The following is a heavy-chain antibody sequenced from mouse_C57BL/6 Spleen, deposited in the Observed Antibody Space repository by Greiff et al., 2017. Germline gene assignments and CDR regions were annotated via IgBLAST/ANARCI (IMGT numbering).Heavy chain of an antibody. V-gene: IGHV5-4*01. Sequence: EVQLVESGGGLVKPGGSLKLSCAASGFTFSSYAMSWVRQTPEKRLEWVATISDGGSYTYYPDNVKGRFTISRDNAKNNLYLQMSHLKSEDTAMYYCARADGGGYYFDYWGQGTTLTVSS. CDR3: ARADGGGYYFDY. J-gene: IGHJ2*01. CDR1: GFTFSSYA. CDR2: ISDGGSYT.